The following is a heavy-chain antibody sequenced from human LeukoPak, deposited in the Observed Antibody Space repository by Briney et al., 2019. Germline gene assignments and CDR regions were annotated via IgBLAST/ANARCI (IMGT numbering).Heavy chain of an antibody. CDR1: GGSISSSSYY. Sequence: ASETLSLTCTVSGGSISSSSYYWGWIRQPPGKGLEWIGSIYYSGSTYYNPSLKSRVTISVDTSKNQFSLKLSSVTAADTAVYYCARKPYYYYYMDVWGKGTTVTVSS. V-gene: IGHV4-39*01. J-gene: IGHJ6*03. CDR3: ARKPYYYYYMDV. CDR2: IYYSGST.